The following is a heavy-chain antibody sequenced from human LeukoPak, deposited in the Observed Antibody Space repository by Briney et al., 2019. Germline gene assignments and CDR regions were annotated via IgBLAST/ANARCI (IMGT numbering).Heavy chain of an antibody. CDR1: GGSISSSNC. CDR2: IYHSGST. CDR3: ARGEVWFGELSLYMDV. Sequence: SGTLSLTCAVSGGSISSSNCWSWVRQPPGKGLEWIGEIYHSGSTNYNPSLKSRVTISVDKSKNQFSLKLSSVTAADTAVYYCARGEVWFGELSLYMDVWGKGTTVTVSS. V-gene: IGHV4-4*02. D-gene: IGHD3-10*01. J-gene: IGHJ6*03.